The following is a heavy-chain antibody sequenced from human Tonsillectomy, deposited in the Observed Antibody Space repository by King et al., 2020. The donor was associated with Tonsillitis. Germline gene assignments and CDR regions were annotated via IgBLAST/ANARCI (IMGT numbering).Heavy chain of an antibody. Sequence: QLVQSGAEVKKSGESLKISCKGSGYSFTSYYIGWVRQMPGKGLEWMGIIYPGDSDTRYRYSPSFQGQVTISVDKSINTAYLQWSSLKASDTAMYYCARSKEGIYSYVDYWGQGSLVTVSS. CDR2: IYPGDSDTRY. CDR1: GYSFTSYY. CDR3: ARSKEGIYSYVDY. J-gene: IGHJ4*02. D-gene: IGHD5-12*01. V-gene: IGHV5-51*01.